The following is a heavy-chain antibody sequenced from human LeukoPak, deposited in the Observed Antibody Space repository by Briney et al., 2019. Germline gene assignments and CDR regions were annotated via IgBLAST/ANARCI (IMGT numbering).Heavy chain of an antibody. CDR2: IWYDGSNK. J-gene: IGHJ4*02. CDR1: GFTFSSYG. Sequence: GRSLRLSCAASGFTFSSYGMHWVRQAPGKGLEWVAVIWYDGSNKYYADSVKGRFTISRDNSKNTLYLQMNSLRAEDTAVYYCARVDRYSGYDSNFDYWGQGTLVTVSS. CDR3: ARVDRYSGYDSNFDY. D-gene: IGHD5-12*01. V-gene: IGHV3-33*01.